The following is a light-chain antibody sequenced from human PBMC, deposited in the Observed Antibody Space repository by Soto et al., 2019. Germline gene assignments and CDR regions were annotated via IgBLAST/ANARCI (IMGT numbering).Light chain of an antibody. CDR1: QSVSSN. J-gene: IGKJ1*01. CDR3: QQYGSSGT. V-gene: IGKV3-20*01. CDR2: GAS. Sequence: ELVLAQSPGTLSVSPGERATLSCRASQSVSSNLAWYQRKPGQAPRLLICGASSRATGIPDRFSGSGSGTDFTLTISRLEPEDFAVYYCQQYGSSGTFGQGTKVDIK.